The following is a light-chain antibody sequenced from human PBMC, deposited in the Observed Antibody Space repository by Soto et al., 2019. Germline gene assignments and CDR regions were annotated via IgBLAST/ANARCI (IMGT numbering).Light chain of an antibody. CDR3: HQYGYSPNT. Sequence: EIVLTQSPGTLSLSPGDRATLSCRASRSVNSRYLAWYQQKPGQAPRLLIYGTSTRATDIPDRFSGSGSGTDFTLTISRLEPEDFAVYHCHQYGYSPNTFGQGTNLEIK. V-gene: IGKV3-20*01. CDR1: RSVNSRY. CDR2: GTS. J-gene: IGKJ2*01.